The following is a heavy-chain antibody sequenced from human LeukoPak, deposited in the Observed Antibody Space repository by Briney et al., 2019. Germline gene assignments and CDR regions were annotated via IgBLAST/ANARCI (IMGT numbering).Heavy chain of an antibody. J-gene: IGHJ3*02. Sequence: GGSLRLACAASGFTVSSNYMSWVRQAPGKGLEWLSVSYSGGSTYYADSVKGRFTISRDNSKNTLYLQMNSLRAEDTAVYYCARGFLFEYYYDSSGSPHAFDIWGQGTMVTVSS. CDR3: ARGFLFEYYYDSSGSPHAFDI. CDR2: SYSGGST. V-gene: IGHV3-66*02. CDR1: GFTVSSNY. D-gene: IGHD3-22*01.